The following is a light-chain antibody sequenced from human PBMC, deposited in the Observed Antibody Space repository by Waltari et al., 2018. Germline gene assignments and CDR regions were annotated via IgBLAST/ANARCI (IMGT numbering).Light chain of an antibody. V-gene: IGKV4-1*01. CDR1: QSVLYSSNNKNY. CDR3: QQYYSNTGT. J-gene: IGKJ1*01. Sequence: DIVMTQSPDSLVVSLGERATINCKYSQSVLYSSNNKNYLAWYQQKPGQPPKLLIYWASTRESGVPDRFSGSGSGTDFTLTISSLQAEDVSVYYCQQYYSNTGTFGQGTKVEIK. CDR2: WAS.